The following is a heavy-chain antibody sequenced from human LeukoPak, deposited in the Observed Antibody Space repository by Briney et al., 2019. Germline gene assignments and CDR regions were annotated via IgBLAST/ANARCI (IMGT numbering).Heavy chain of an antibody. CDR2: ISGSGGST. D-gene: IGHD3-10*01. Sequence: GGCLRLSCAASGFTFSSYAMSWVRQAPGKGLEWGSAISGSGGSTYYADSVKGRFTISRDNSKNTLYLQMNSLRAEDTAVYYCAKGKGLLLWFGELAFDIWGQGTMVTVSS. CDR3: AKGKGLLLWFGELAFDI. V-gene: IGHV3-23*01. CDR1: GFTFSSYA. J-gene: IGHJ3*02.